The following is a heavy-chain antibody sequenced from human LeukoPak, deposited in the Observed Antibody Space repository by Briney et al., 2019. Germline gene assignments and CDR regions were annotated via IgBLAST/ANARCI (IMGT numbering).Heavy chain of an antibody. V-gene: IGHV3-23*01. J-gene: IGHJ4*02. CDR1: GLTFSSYA. Sequence: GGSLSLSCAASGLTFSSYAMSWVRQAPGKGLEWVSAISGSGVSTHYADSVKGRFTISRDDSKNTLYLQMNSLRAEDTAVYYCAKDYYDSGSNWGQGTLVTVSS. CDR2: ISGSGVST. CDR3: AKDYYDSGSN. D-gene: IGHD3-10*01.